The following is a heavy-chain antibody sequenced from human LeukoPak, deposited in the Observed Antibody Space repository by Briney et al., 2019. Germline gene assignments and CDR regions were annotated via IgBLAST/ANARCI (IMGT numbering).Heavy chain of an antibody. V-gene: IGHV3-33*01. D-gene: IGHD3-22*01. J-gene: IGHJ4*02. CDR1: GFTFSSYG. CDR2: IWYDGSNK. CDR3: ARDDSSGYYLDY. Sequence: PGRSLRLSCAASGFTFSSYGMHWVRQAPGKGLEWVAVIWYDGSNKYYADSVKGRFTISRDNSKNTLYLQMNSLRAEDTAVYYCARDDSSGYYLDYWGQGTLVTVSS.